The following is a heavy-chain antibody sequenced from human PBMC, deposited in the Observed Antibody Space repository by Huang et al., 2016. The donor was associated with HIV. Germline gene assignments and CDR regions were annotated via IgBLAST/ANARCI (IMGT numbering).Heavy chain of an antibody. CDR1: GYRFTNYW. D-gene: IGHD5-18*01. Sequence: EVQLVQSGAVVKKPGESLKISCKGSGYRFTNYWIGWVRQMPGKGLEWMGISYPGYSDTKYSPSFQGQVTISADKSVSTAYLQWSRLKASDSAVYYCARPLLGYSNGYYFDNWGQGTLVTVSS. V-gene: IGHV5-51*03. J-gene: IGHJ4*02. CDR2: SYPGYSDT. CDR3: ARPLLGYSNGYYFDN.